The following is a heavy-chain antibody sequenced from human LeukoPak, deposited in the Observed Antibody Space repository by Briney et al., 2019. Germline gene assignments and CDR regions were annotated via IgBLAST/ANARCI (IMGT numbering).Heavy chain of an antibody. V-gene: IGHV4-34*01. D-gene: IGHD3-10*01. CDR3: ARLTRYGSGSPTGVDV. CDR1: GGSFSGYY. Sequence: SGTLSLTCAVYGGSFSGYYWSWIRQPPGKGLEWIGEINHSGSTNYNPSLKSRVTISVDTSKNQFSLKLSSVTAADTAVYYCARLTRYGSGSPTGVDVWGQGTTVTVSS. J-gene: IGHJ6*02. CDR2: INHSGST.